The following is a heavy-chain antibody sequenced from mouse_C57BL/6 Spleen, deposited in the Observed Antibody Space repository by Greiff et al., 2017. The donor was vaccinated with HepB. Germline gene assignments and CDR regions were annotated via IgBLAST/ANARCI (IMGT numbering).Heavy chain of an antibody. CDR2: IYPGSGNT. Sequence: QVQLQQSGAELVRPGASVKLSCKASGYTFTDYYINWVKQRPGQGLEWIARIYPGSGNTYYNEKFKGKATLTAEKSSSTAYMQLSSLTSEDSAVYVCARGGYSNYGRMDYWGQGTSVTVSS. J-gene: IGHJ4*01. D-gene: IGHD2-5*01. CDR3: ARGGYSNYGRMDY. V-gene: IGHV1-76*01. CDR1: GYTFTDYY.